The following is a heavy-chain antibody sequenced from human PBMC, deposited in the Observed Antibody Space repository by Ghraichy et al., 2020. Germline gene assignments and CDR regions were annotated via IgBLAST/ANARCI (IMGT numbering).Heavy chain of an antibody. V-gene: IGHV3-23*01. CDR1: GFTFSNYA. D-gene: IGHD6-6*01. Sequence: GGSLRLSCAASGFTFSNYAMSWVRQAPGKGLEWVSAISGSGGSTYYADSVKGRFTISRDNSKNTLYLQMNSLRAEDTAVYYCAKRSEYSSSSPYYFDYWGQGTLVTVSS. J-gene: IGHJ4*02. CDR2: ISGSGGST. CDR3: AKRSEYSSSSPYYFDY.